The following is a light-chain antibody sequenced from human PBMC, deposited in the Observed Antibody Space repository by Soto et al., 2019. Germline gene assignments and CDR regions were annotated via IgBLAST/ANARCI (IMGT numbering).Light chain of an antibody. CDR2: DVT. J-gene: IGLJ3*02. CDR1: SSDVVGYNY. CDR3: SSYAASNNSYFV. V-gene: IGLV2-8*01. Sequence: QSALTQPASVSGSPGQSITISCTGTSSDVVGYNYVSWYQQHPGKAPKLMIYDVTNRPSGVPDRFSGSKSGNTASLTVSGLQAEDEADYYCSSYAASNNSYFVFGGGTKVTVL.